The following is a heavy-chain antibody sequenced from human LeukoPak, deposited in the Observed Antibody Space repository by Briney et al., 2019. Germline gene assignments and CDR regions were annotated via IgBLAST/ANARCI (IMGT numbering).Heavy chain of an antibody. CDR1: GFTFNSYG. Sequence: GGSLRLSCAASGFTFNSYGMHWVRQAPGKGLEWLAVISYDGSNKYFADSVEGRLVVSMDNSNNTPYLHMNTLRPDDTGIYYCAAYHASGTFGYFQHWGQGTLVTVSS. CDR2: ISYDGSNK. D-gene: IGHD1-7*01. CDR3: AAYHASGTFGYFQH. V-gene: IGHV3-30*03. J-gene: IGHJ1*01.